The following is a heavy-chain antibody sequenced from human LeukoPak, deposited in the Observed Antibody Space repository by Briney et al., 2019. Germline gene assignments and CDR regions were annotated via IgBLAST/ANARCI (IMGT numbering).Heavy chain of an antibody. J-gene: IGHJ6*02. Sequence: PSETLSLTCTVSGGSISSYYWSWIRQPPGKGLEWIGYIYYSGSTNYNPSLKSRVTISVDTSKNQFSLKLSSVTAADTAVYYCARHVSEYYPYYYYGMDVWGQGTTVTVSS. CDR1: GGSISSYY. D-gene: IGHD2/OR15-2a*01. CDR3: ARHVSEYYPYYYYGMDV. CDR2: IYYSGST. V-gene: IGHV4-59*08.